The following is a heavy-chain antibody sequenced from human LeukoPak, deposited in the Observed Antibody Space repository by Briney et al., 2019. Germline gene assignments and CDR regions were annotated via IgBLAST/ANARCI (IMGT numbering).Heavy chain of an antibody. J-gene: IGHJ4*02. V-gene: IGHV4-31*03. CDR1: RDSLSSHSYY. CDR3: ARIIVTTVTTRSHLFDY. Sequence: SETLSLTCSVSRDSLSSHSYYWGWLRQSPGKGLEWIGYIYYSGSTYYNPSLKSRVTISVDTFKNQCSLKLSSVTAADTAVYYCARIIVTTVTTRSHLFDYWRQGTQVTVSS. CDR2: IYYSGST. D-gene: IGHD4-17*01.